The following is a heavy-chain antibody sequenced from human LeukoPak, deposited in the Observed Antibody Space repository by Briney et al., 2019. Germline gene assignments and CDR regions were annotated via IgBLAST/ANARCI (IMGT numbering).Heavy chain of an antibody. CDR2: IYYSGST. D-gene: IGHD4-17*01. CDR1: GGSISSYY. V-gene: IGHV4-59*01. J-gene: IGHJ4*02. CDR3: ARARGNYGDYALDY. Sequence: PSETLSLTSTVSGGSISSYYWSWIRQPPGKGLEWIGYIYYSGSTNYNPSLKSRVTISVDTSKNQFSLKLSSVTAADTAVYYCARARGNYGDYALDYWGQGTLVTVSS.